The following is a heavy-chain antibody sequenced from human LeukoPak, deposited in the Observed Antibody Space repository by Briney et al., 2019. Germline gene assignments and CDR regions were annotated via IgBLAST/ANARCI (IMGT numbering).Heavy chain of an antibody. J-gene: IGHJ4*02. CDR2: INQDGSQK. CDR3: SGSLNS. V-gene: IGHV3-7*01. CDR1: GLTFSRYW. Sequence: GGSLRLSCAASGLTFSRYWMDWDRQAPGKGLEWVANINQDGSQKYYVDSVKGRFTISRDNAENSLYLQMNSLRAEDTAVYYCSGSLNSWGQGTLVTVSS.